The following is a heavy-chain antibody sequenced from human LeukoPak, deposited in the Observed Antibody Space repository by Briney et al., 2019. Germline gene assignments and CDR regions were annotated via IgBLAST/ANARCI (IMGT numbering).Heavy chain of an antibody. Sequence: GGSLRLSCAASGFTFSSYGMSWVRQAPGKGLEWVSAISGSGGSTYYADSVKGRFTISRDNSRNTLYLQMNSLRPDDTAVYYCARAISEESVWGQGTLVIVSS. D-gene: IGHD3-10*01. CDR2: ISGSGGST. CDR3: ARAISEESV. J-gene: IGHJ4*02. CDR1: GFTFSSYG. V-gene: IGHV3-23*01.